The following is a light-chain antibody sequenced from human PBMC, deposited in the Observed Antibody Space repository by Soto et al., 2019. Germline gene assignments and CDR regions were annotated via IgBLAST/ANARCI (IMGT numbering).Light chain of an antibody. J-gene: IGLJ1*01. CDR1: SSNIGSNA. CDR3: AAWDGSLKAYV. Sequence: QSVLTQPPSASGTPGQRVTISCSGSSSNIGSNAVNWYQQFPGTAPKLLIYTDNQRPSGVPDRISGSKSGTSASLAISGLQSEDEADYLCAAWDGSLKAYVFGTGTKLTVL. V-gene: IGLV1-44*01. CDR2: TDN.